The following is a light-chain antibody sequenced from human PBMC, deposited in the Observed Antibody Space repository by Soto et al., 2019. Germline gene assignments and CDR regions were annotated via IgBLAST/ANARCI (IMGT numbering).Light chain of an antibody. Sequence: QAVVTQPASVSGSPGQSITISCTGTSSDVGGYKYVSWYQQHPGKAPKLIIYEVSFRPSGISNRSSGSKSGNTASLTISGLQAEDEADYYCSSYTSSSTLIFGGGTKLTVL. V-gene: IGLV2-14*01. CDR3: SSYTSSSTLI. J-gene: IGLJ2*01. CDR1: SSDVGGYKY. CDR2: EVS.